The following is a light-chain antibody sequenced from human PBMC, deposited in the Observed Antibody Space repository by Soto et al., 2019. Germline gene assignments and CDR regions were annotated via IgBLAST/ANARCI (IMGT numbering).Light chain of an antibody. V-gene: IGKV1-5*01. J-gene: IGKJ1*01. CDR1: ESMSNC. Sequence: DIQMTQAPSTLSASVCYRFTITCRASESMSNCLAWYQQKPGKAPKLLISGASSLQSGVPSRFSGSASGTEFTLTISNLQSEDVATYYCQQYENWPWTFGQGTKVDIK. CDR2: GAS. CDR3: QQYENWPWT.